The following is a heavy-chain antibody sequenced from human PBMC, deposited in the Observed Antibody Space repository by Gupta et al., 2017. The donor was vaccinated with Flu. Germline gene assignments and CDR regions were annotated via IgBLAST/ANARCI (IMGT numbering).Heavy chain of an antibody. CDR3: ARMFRGCEV. Sequence: QVTLKESGPVLVTPTETLTLTGSVSGFSLSDVRMGVSWIRQPPGKALEWLAHIFSNDEKSYNTSLKSRLTISKDTSKSQVVLTMTNMDPVDTSTYYCARMFRGCEVWGQGAQVT. D-gene: IGHD2-15*01. J-gene: IGHJ4*02. V-gene: IGHV2-26*01. CDR2: IFSNDEK. CDR1: GFSLSDVRMG.